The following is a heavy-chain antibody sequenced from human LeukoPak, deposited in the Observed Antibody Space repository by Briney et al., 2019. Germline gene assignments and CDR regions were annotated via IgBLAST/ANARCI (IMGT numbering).Heavy chain of an antibody. CDR1: GGSFSGYY. V-gene: IGHV4-34*01. CDR2: INHSGST. Sequence: SETLSLTCAVYGGSFSGYYWSGIRQPPGKGLEWIGEINHSGSTNYNPSLKSRVTISVDTSKNQFSLKLSSVTAADTAVYYCARGLRGNHYFDYWGQGTLVTVSS. CDR3: ARGLRGNHYFDY. D-gene: IGHD4-23*01. J-gene: IGHJ4*02.